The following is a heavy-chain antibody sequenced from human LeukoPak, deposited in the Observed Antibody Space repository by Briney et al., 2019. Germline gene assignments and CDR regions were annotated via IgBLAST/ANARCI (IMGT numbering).Heavy chain of an antibody. CDR2: ITPSSNT. D-gene: IGHD1-1*01. V-gene: IGHV3-21*01. CDR1: GFTISSNS. Sequence: GGSLRLSCAASGFTISSNSMVWVRQAPGKGLEWVSSITPSSNTHYADSVKGRFTISRDNAGNSLSLQMNSLRAEDTAVYLCGRSHNGFSWGQGTLVTVSS. CDR3: GRSHNGFS. J-gene: IGHJ4*02.